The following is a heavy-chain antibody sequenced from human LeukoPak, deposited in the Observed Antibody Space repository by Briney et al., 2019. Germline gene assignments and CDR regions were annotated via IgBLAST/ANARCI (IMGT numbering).Heavy chain of an antibody. V-gene: IGHV3-30*18. J-gene: IGHJ4*02. D-gene: IGHD4-17*01. CDR1: GFTFSRNG. CDR2: IANDGSRK. CDR3: AKDEGSYGLDS. Sequence: GGSLRLSCAGSGFTFSRNGMHWVRQAPGQGLEWVAGIANDGSRKHYADSVKGRFTISRDNSKNTMYLQMDSLRAEETALYYCAKDEGSYGLDSWGQGVLVTVSP.